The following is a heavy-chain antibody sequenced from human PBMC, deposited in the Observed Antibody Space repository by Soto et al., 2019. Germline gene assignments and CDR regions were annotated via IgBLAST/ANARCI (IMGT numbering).Heavy chain of an antibody. Sequence: PSETLSLTCSVSGGSISSSPYYWGWIRQPPGKGLEWLGTIYYSGTTSYNPSLKSRVIISVDTSNNQLFLKLSSVTAADTAVYYCARALPSRGVLRYFDWLLAGAFDIWGQGTMVTVSS. CDR2: IYYSGTT. CDR3: ARALPSRGVLRYFDWLLAGAFDI. CDR1: GGSISSSPYY. J-gene: IGHJ3*02. D-gene: IGHD3-9*01. V-gene: IGHV4-39*07.